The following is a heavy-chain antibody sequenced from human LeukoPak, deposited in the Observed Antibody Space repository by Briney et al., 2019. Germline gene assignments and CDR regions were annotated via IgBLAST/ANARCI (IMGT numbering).Heavy chain of an antibody. D-gene: IGHD7-27*01. Sequence: SGPALVKPTQTLTLTCTFSGFSLSTSGMRVSWIRQPPEKALEWLARIDWDDDKFYSTSLKTRLTISKDTSKNQVVLTMTNMDPVDTATYYCARTLSTGVPFDYWGQGTLVTVSS. CDR1: GFSLSTSGMR. CDR3: ARTLSTGVPFDY. CDR2: IDWDDDK. V-gene: IGHV2-70*04. J-gene: IGHJ4*02.